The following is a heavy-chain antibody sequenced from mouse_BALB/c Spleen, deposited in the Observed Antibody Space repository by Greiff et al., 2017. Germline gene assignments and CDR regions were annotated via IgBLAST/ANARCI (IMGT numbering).Heavy chain of an antibody. CDR3: ARDHDGYSYYFDY. CDR2: IYPGDGDT. J-gene: IGHJ2*01. Sequence: VQLVESGPELVKPGASVKISCKASGYAFSSSWMNWVKQRPGQGLEWIGRIYPGDGDTNYNGKFKGKATLTADKSSSTAYMQLSSLTSVDSAVYFCARDHDGYSYYFDYWGQGTTLTVSS. D-gene: IGHD2-3*01. V-gene: IGHV1-82*01. CDR1: GYAFSSSW.